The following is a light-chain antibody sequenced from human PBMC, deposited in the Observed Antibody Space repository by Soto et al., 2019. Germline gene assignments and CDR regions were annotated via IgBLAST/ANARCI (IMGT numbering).Light chain of an antibody. CDR1: SSSIGNNY. V-gene: IGLV1-51*02. CDR3: AAWDDGLSGGRDYV. CDR2: ENS. Sequence: QSVLTQPPSVSAAPGQKVTISCSGSSSSIGNNYVSWFQQLPGTAPKVLIYENSKRPSGIPDRFSGSKSGTSATLGITGLQTGDEADYYCAAWDDGLSGGRDYVFGTGTKVTVL. J-gene: IGLJ1*01.